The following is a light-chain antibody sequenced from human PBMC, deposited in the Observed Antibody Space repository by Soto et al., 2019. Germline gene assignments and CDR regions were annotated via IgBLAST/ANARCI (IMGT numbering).Light chain of an antibody. CDR1: QGIDSD. CDR2: GAS. CDR3: HHYNNWPWK. V-gene: IGKV3-15*01. Sequence: EIVMTQSSATLSVSPGEKGILSCRASQGIDSDLAWYQQKPGQAPRFLIYGASTRATGIPARFSGSGSGTQSTLTISSLQSEDSAVYYCHHYNNWPWKFGKGTKVDI. J-gene: IGKJ1*01.